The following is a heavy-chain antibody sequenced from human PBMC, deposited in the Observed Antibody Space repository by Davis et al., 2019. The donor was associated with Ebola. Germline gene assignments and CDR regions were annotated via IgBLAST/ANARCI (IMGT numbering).Heavy chain of an antibody. Sequence: PSETLSPTCAISGDRVSTKSTGWNWIRQSPSRGLEWLGRTYYTSKWNNDYAVSVKSRIHINVDTSKNQFSLQLNSVTPEDTAVYYCARGWLRTGFDYWGQGAPVTVSS. CDR2: TYYTSKWNN. CDR1: GDRVSTKSTG. V-gene: IGHV6-1*01. J-gene: IGHJ4*02. D-gene: IGHD5-12*01. CDR3: ARGWLRTGFDY.